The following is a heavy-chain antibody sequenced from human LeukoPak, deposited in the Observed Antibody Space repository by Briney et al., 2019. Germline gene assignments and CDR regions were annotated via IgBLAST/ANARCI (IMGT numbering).Heavy chain of an antibody. D-gene: IGHD3-22*01. CDR1: GGSISSYY. J-gene: IGHJ4*02. CDR2: IYYSGST. Sequence: SETLSLTCTVSGGSISSYYWSWIRQPPGKGLEWIGYIYYSGSTNYNPSLKSRVTISVDTSKNQFSLKLSSVTAADTAVYYCARSGDSGGYYLFDYWGQGTLVTVSS. V-gene: IGHV4-59*01. CDR3: ARSGDSGGYYLFDY.